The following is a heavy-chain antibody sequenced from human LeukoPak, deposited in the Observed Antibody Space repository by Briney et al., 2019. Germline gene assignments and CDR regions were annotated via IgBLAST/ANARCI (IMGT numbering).Heavy chain of an antibody. D-gene: IGHD5-18*01. CDR2: IYYSGST. CDR3: ASRTKDTAMDYLDY. V-gene: IGHV4-39*07. CDR1: GASISSSSYY. Sequence: SETLSLTCTVSGASISSSSYYWGWIRQPPGKGLEWIGSIYYSGSTYYNPSLKSRVTISVDTSKNQFSLKLSSVTAADTAVYYCASRTKDTAMDYLDYWGQGTLVTVSS. J-gene: IGHJ4*02.